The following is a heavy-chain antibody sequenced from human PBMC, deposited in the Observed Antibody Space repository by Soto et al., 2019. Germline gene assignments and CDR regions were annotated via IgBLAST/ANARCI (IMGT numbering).Heavy chain of an antibody. V-gene: IGHV3-30*03. D-gene: IGHD5-12*01. CDR2: ISFDGSNK. Sequence: HLGGSLRLSCAASGFTFSNYGMHWVRQAPGKGLEWVAVISFDGSNKHYADSVKGRFTISRDNSKNTLYLQMHSLRAEDTAVYYCATTFYSGPDWGQGTLVTVSS. CDR1: GFTFSNYG. CDR3: ATTFYSGPD. J-gene: IGHJ4*02.